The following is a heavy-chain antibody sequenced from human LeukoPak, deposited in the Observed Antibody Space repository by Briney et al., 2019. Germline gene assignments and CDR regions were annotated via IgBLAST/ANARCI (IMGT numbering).Heavy chain of an antibody. CDR1: GVTVSNTW. V-gene: IGHV3-15*01. Sequence: GGSLRLSCAASGVTVSNTWMSWVRQAPGKGLEWVGLFTSRSAGGTIHYAAPVQGRFTILAEDSKNTWYLQMNGLQIEDTGIYYCTTGGGTMDFWGQGTLVTVSS. D-gene: IGHD2-15*01. CDR2: FTSRSAGGTI. CDR3: TTGGGTMDF. J-gene: IGHJ4*02.